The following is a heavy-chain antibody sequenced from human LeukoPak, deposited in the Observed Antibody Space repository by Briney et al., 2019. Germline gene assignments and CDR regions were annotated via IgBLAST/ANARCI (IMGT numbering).Heavy chain of an antibody. Sequence: GESLMISCKCSGYCITSYWIGGVRHMPGEGLEWMGISYPGDHETTYSPSFQGQVTVAATKSITTAYLQWSSLKASDTAMYYCARQPSPYCSISGCYPDNSYYWGQGTLVTVSS. CDR2: SYPGDHET. V-gene: IGHV5-51*01. CDR1: GYCITSYW. D-gene: IGHD2-2*01. CDR3: ARQPSPYCSISGCYPDNSYY. J-gene: IGHJ4*02.